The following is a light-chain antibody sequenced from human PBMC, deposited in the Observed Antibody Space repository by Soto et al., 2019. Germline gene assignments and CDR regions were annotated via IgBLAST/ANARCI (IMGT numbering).Light chain of an antibody. J-gene: IGKJ2*01. Sequence: DIQMTQSPSTLSASVGDRVTITCRASESINIFLAWFQQKPGKAPNLLISAASTLQSGVPSRFSGSGSETEFTLTITSLQPEDSATYYCQQRNSYPRTFGQGTKVDI. CDR3: QQRNSYPRT. V-gene: IGKV1-9*01. CDR2: AAS. CDR1: ESINIF.